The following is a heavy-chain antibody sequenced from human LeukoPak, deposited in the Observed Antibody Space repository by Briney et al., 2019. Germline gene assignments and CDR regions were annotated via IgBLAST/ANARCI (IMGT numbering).Heavy chain of an antibody. CDR2: IYYSGST. V-gene: IGHV4-59*01. CDR1: GGSISSYY. Sequence: SETLSLTCTVSGGSISSYYWSWIRQPPGKGLEWIGYIYYSGSTNYNPSLKSRVTISVDTSKNQFSLKLSSVTAADTAVYYCARDKYYYDSSGEDAFDIWGQGTMVTVSS. J-gene: IGHJ3*02. D-gene: IGHD3-22*01. CDR3: ARDKYYYDSSGEDAFDI.